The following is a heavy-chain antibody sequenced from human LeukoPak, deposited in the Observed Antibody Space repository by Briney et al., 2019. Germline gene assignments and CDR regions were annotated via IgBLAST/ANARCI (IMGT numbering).Heavy chain of an antibody. Sequence: TGGSLRLSCAASGFTFSSYWMHWVRQGPGKGLVWVSRVNGDGSYITYADSAKGRFTISRDNAKNTLRLQMNSLRVEDTAIYYCVRDRTGGDGHGNFDYWGQGTLVTVSS. D-gene: IGHD2-21*02. CDR3: VRDRTGGDGHGNFDY. CDR2: VNGDGSYI. J-gene: IGHJ4*02. V-gene: IGHV3-74*01. CDR1: GFTFSSYW.